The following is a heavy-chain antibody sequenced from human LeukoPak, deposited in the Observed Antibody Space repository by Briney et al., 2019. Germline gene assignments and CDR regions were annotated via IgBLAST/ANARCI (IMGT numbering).Heavy chain of an antibody. J-gene: IGHJ4*02. CDR2: IYYSGST. CDR3: ARVSAYIDYYDSSGYFDY. CDR1: GGSISSYY. Sequence: SETLSLTCTVSGGSISSYYWSWIRQPPGKGLEWIGYIYYSGSTNYNPSLKSRVTISVDTSKNQFSLKLSSVTAADTAVYYCARVSAYIDYYDSSGYFDYWGQGTLVTVSS. V-gene: IGHV4-59*08. D-gene: IGHD3-22*01.